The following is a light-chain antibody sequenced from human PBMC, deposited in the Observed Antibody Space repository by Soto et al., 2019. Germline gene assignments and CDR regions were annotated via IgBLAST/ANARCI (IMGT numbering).Light chain of an antibody. CDR3: QQYYSYPRT. V-gene: IGKV1-8*01. J-gene: IGKJ1*01. CDR1: QGISSY. Sequence: AIRMTQSPSSFSASTGDRVTITCRASQGISSYLAWYKQKPGKAPKLLIYAASTLQSGVPSRCSGSGAGTDFTLTISYLQSEDFASYYCQQYYSYPRTVGQGTKVEIK. CDR2: AAS.